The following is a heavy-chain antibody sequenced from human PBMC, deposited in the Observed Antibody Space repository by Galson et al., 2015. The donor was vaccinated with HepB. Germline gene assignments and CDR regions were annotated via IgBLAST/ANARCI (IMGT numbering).Heavy chain of an antibody. D-gene: IGHD1-1*01. V-gene: IGHV3-11*06. CDR2: ITYSSALT. CDR1: GFTFSDYQ. J-gene: IGHJ3*01. Sequence: SLRLSCAASGFTFSDYQMTWIRQAPRKGLEWVSYITYSSALTTYADSVNGRFTISRDHAKNLLYLQMDSLRADDTAVYYCARDLSTTKRAFDVWGQGTVVTVSS. CDR3: ARDLSTTKRAFDV.